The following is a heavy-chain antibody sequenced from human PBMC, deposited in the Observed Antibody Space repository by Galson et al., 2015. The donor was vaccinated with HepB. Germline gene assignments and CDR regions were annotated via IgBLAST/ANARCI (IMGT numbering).Heavy chain of an antibody. CDR1: GFTFSSYA. D-gene: IGHD4-17*01. V-gene: IGHV3-23*01. J-gene: IGHJ2*01. Sequence: SLRLPCAASGFTFSSYAMSWVRQAPGKGLEWVSAISGSGGSTYYADSVKGRFTISRDNSKNTLYLQMNSLRAEDTAVYYCAKDRWDYGDYRGWYFDLWGRGTLVTVSS. CDR3: AKDRWDYGDYRGWYFDL. CDR2: ISGSGGST.